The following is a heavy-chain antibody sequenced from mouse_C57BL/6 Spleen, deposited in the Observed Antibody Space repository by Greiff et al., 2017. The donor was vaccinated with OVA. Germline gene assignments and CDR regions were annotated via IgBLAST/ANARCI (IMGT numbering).Heavy chain of an antibody. V-gene: IGHV7-3*01. CDR1: GFTFTDYY. CDR3: ARYIGITTVVGGRYFDV. Sequence: EVKLVESGGGLVQPGGSLSLSCAASGFTFTDYYMSWVRQPPGKALEWLGFIRNKANGYTTEYSASVKGRFTISRDNSQSILYLQMNALRAEDSATYDCARYIGITTVVGGRYFDVWGTGTTVTVSS. CDR2: IRNKANGYTT. J-gene: IGHJ1*03. D-gene: IGHD1-1*01.